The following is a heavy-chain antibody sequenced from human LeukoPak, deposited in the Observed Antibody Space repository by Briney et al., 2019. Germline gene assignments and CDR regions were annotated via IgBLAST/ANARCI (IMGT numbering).Heavy chain of an antibody. V-gene: IGHV3-11*01. J-gene: IGHJ4*02. CDR3: AKATGSYYFFDY. D-gene: IGHD1-26*01. Sequence: GGSLRLSCATSGFTFSDYYMSWIRQAPGKGLEWLSYISGDGGDINYADSVGGRFTVSRDNAKNALYLQMNSLRVEDTAIYYCAKATGSYYFFDYWGQGTLVTVSS. CDR1: GFTFSDYY. CDR2: ISGDGGDI.